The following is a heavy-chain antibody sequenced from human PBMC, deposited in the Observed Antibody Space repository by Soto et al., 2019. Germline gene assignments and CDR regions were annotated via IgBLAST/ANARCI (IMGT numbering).Heavy chain of an antibody. J-gene: IGHJ6*02. CDR2: IIPIFGTA. D-gene: IGHD3-3*01. Sequence: ASVKVSCKASGGTFSSYAISWVRQAPGQGLEWTGGIIPIFGTANYAQKFQGRVTITADESTSTAYMELSSLRSEDTAVYYCARQGYDFWSGYWGTRTHMDVWGQGTKVTVSS. CDR1: GGTFSSYA. V-gene: IGHV1-69*13. CDR3: ARQGYDFWSGYWGTRTHMDV.